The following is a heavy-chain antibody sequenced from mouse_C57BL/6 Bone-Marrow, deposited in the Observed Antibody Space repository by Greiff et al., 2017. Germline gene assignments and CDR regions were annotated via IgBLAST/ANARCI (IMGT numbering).Heavy chain of an antibody. D-gene: IGHD1-1*01. CDR2: IHPNSGST. CDR1: GYTFTSYW. Sequence: QVQLQQPGAELVKPGASVKLSCKASGYTFTSYWMHWVKQRPGQGLEWIGMIHPNSGSTNYNEKFKSKATLTLDKSSSTAYMQLTSRTSEDAAVYSCARNYGSSAGYWGQGTTLTVSS. J-gene: IGHJ2*01. CDR3: ARNYGSSAGY. V-gene: IGHV1-64*01.